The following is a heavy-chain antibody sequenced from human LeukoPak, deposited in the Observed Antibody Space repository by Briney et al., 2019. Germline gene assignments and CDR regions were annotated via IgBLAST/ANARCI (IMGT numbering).Heavy chain of an antibody. Sequence: GGSLRLSCAASGFTFSSYSMNWVRQARGKGLEGVSSISSSSSYIYYADSVKGRFTISRDNAKNSLYLQMNSLRAEDTAVYYCARSSGSLNFDYWGQGTLVTVSS. J-gene: IGHJ4*02. CDR3: ARSSGSLNFDY. D-gene: IGHD6-19*01. V-gene: IGHV3-21*01. CDR2: ISSSSSYI. CDR1: GFTFSSYS.